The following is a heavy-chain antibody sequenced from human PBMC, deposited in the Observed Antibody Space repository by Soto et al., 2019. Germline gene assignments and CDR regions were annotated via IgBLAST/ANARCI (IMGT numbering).Heavy chain of an antibody. CDR2: INTAGGYT. CDR1: GFTFSSYW. J-gene: IGHJ6*02. Sequence: EVQLVESGGGLVQPGGSLRLSCVASGFTFSSYWMHWVRQAPGKGLVWVARINTAGGYTNYTDSVKGRFTISRDNAKNTLYLQMNSLRAEDTAVYNCTRDSYYGNIYYGMDVWGQGTTVTVSS. CDR3: TRDSYYGNIYYGMDV. D-gene: IGHD3-10*01. V-gene: IGHV3-74*01.